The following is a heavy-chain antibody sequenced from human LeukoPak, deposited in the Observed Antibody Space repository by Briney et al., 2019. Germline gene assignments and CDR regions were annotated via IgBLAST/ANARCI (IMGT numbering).Heavy chain of an antibody. CDR3: ARVLGYCSGGSCYTLNYYFDY. CDR2: INHSGST. CDR1: GGSFSGYY. Sequence: PSETLSLTCAVYGGSFSGYYWSWIRQPPGKGLEWIGEINHSGSTNYNPSLKSRVTISVDTSKNQFSLKLSSVTAADTAVYYCARVLGYCSGGSCYTLNYYFDYWGQGTLVTVSS. V-gene: IGHV4-34*01. D-gene: IGHD2-15*01. J-gene: IGHJ4*02.